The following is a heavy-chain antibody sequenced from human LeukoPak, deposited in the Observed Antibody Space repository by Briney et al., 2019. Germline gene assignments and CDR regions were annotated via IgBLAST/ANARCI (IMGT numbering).Heavy chain of an antibody. D-gene: IGHD3-16*01. Sequence: PGGSLRLSCAASGFTFSSYSMNWVRQAPGKGLEWVSSISSSSSYIYYADSVKGRFTISRDDAKNSLYLQISNLRAEDTAVYFCARGGGLDVWGQGATVTVSS. CDR1: GFTFSSYS. J-gene: IGHJ6*02. V-gene: IGHV3-21*04. CDR3: ARGGGLDV. CDR2: ISSSSSYI.